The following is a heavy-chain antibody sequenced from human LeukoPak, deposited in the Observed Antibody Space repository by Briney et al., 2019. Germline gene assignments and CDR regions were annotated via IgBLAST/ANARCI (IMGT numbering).Heavy chain of an antibody. CDR1: GGSITTSSYY. J-gene: IGHJ4*02. V-gene: IGHV4-39*01. Sequence: PSETLSLTCTVSGGSITTSSYYWGWLRQPPGKVLEWIGTVYYSGSTYYNPSLKSRVTISVDTSKNQFSLKLSSVTAADTAVYYCARRLRDYDILTGYGPSYFDYWRQGTLVTVSS. CDR2: VYYSGST. CDR3: ARRLRDYDILTGYGPSYFDY. D-gene: IGHD3-9*01.